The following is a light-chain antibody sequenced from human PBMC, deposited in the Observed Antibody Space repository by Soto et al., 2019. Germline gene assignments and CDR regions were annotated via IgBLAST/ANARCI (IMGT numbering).Light chain of an antibody. V-gene: IGKV3-20*01. CDR2: GAS. CDR1: QSVSSNY. Sequence: EIVLTQSPGTLSLSPEQRVTLSCRASQSVSSNYLAWYQQKPGQAPRLLIYGASNRATGVPDRFSGTGSGTDFTLTISRLAPEDFAVYCCHHYGGSLYTFGQGTKLEIK. CDR3: HHYGGSLYT. J-gene: IGKJ2*01.